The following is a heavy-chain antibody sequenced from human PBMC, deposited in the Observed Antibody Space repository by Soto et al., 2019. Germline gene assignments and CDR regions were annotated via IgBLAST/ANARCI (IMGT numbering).Heavy chain of an antibody. V-gene: IGHV1-18*01. CDR3: ARDPPPPDY. CDR1: GYTFASYA. J-gene: IGHJ4*02. Sequence: ASVKVSWKASGYTFASYAISWMRQAPGQGLEWMGWISAYNGNTNYAQKLQGRVTMTTDTSTSTAYMELRSLRSDDTAVYYCARDPPPPDYWGQGTLVTVSS. CDR2: ISAYNGNT.